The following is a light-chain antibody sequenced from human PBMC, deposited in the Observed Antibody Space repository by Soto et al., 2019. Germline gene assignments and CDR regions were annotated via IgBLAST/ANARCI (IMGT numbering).Light chain of an antibody. CDR2: DAS. Sequence: EIVLTQSPATLSLSPGERATLSCRASQSVSSYLAWYQQKPGQAPRLLIYDASNRATGIPARFSGGGSGKDFNLPISSLEPEDFAVYYCQQRFNWPRFTFGQGTKLEIK. J-gene: IGKJ2*01. CDR3: QQRFNWPRFT. CDR1: QSVSSY. V-gene: IGKV3-11*01.